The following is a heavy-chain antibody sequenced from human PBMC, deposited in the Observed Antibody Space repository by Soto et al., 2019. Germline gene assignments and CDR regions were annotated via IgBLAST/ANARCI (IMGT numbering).Heavy chain of an antibody. D-gene: IGHD3-22*01. CDR1: GGSISSGGYY. CDR3: ARGWGYYDPFEH. J-gene: IGHJ4*02. V-gene: IGHV4-30-4*01. CDR2: FYNSGNT. Sequence: SETLSLTCTVSGGSISSGGYYWSWIRQPPGKGLEWIGYFYNSGNTDYNPSLKSRVTISGDTSKKQFSLKLSSVTAADTAVSYCARGWGYYDPFEHWGQGTLVTVYS.